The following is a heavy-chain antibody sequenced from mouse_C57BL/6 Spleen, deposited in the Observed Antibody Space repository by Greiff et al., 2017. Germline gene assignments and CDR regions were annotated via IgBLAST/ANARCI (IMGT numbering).Heavy chain of an antibody. J-gene: IGHJ4*01. D-gene: IGHD2-4*01. CDR3: ARTGYYDYGAYYAMDY. CDR1: GYTFTGYW. CDR2: ILPGRGST. Sequence: QVQLKQSGAELMKPGASVKLSCTATGYTFTGYWIEWVKQRPGHGLEWIGEILPGRGSTKYNEKFKGKATFTADTSSNPAYMQLSSLTTEDSAIYYCARTGYYDYGAYYAMDYWGQGTSGTVSS. V-gene: IGHV1-9*01.